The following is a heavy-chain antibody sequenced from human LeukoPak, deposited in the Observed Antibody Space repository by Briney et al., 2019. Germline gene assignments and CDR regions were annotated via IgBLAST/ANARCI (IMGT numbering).Heavy chain of an antibody. CDR3: ARVREGTDDALDF. Sequence: GGSLRLSCAASGFTFSNYWMNWVRQAPGKGLEWVGRIKTKRDGETTDYAAPVRGRFSISREESKHTVYLQLASLKTEDTAVYYCARVREGTDDALDFWGQGTMVTVSS. J-gene: IGHJ3*01. V-gene: IGHV3-15*01. CDR1: GFTFSNYW. D-gene: IGHD1-14*01. CDR2: IKTKRDGETT.